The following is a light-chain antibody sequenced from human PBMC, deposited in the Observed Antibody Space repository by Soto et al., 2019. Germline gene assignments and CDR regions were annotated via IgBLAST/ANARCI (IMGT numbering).Light chain of an antibody. Sequence: EIALTQSPGTLSLSPGERASLSCRASQRVGSNYLAWFQQRPGQAPRLLISSASSRATDIPDRFTGSGSGTDFTLTINRLEPEDFAVYYCLQYGSSPHTFGQGTRLEIK. V-gene: IGKV3-20*01. CDR1: QRVGSNY. CDR3: LQYGSSPHT. J-gene: IGKJ5*01. CDR2: SAS.